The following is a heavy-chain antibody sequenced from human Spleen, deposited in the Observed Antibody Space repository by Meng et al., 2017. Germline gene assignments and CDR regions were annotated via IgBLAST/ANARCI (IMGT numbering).Heavy chain of an antibody. CDR1: GRSSGGYY. V-gene: IGHV4-34*01. CDR3: ASDVYCGGDCYN. Sequence: GSLRLSCAVYGRSSGGYYRSWIRQPPGKGLEWIGEIHHSGSTNYSPSLKSRVTISADTSKNQFSLKLNSVTAADTAIYYCASDVYCGGDCYNWGQGTLVTVSS. J-gene: IGHJ4*02. CDR2: IHHSGST. D-gene: IGHD2-21*02.